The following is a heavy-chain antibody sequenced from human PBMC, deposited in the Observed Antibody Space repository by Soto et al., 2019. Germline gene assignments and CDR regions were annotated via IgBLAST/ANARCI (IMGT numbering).Heavy chain of an antibody. CDR2: IYHSGST. CDR3: ARVSPTVTTGSRVHDP. J-gene: IGHJ5*02. Sequence: SETLSLTCAVSSGSISSSNWWSWVRQPPGKGLEWIGEIYHSGSTNYNPSLKSRVTISVDKSKNRFSLKLSSVTAADTAVYYCARVSPTVTTGSRVHDPWGQGTLVTVSS. CDR1: SGSISSSNW. D-gene: IGHD4-17*01. V-gene: IGHV4-4*02.